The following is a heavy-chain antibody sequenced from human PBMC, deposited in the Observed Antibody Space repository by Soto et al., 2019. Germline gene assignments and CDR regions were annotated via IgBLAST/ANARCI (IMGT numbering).Heavy chain of an antibody. CDR3: AKDGFPIFSSSWSEDY. V-gene: IGHV3-23*01. CDR1: GFTFSSYA. J-gene: IGHJ4*02. Sequence: GGSLRLSCAASGFTFSSYAMSWVRQAPGKGLEWVSAISGSGGSTYYADSVKGRFTISRDNSKNTLYLQMNSLRAEDTAVYYCAKDGFPIFSSSWSEDYWGQGTLVTVSS. CDR2: ISGSGGST. D-gene: IGHD6-13*01.